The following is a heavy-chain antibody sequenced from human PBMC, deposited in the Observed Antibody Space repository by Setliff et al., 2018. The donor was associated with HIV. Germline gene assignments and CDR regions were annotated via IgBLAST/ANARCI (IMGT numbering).Heavy chain of an antibody. Sequence: GGSLRLSCAASGFTFNNFAVHCVRQAPGKGLEWVAVISYDGTYKHYADSVQGRFTISRDNSKNTLYLQMNSLRPEDTAVYYCARDASYCGGGTCHHYYYMDVWGKGTTVTVSS. CDR1: GFTFNNFA. CDR3: ARDASYCGGGTCHHYYYMDV. J-gene: IGHJ6*03. V-gene: IGHV3-30*04. CDR2: ISYDGTYK. D-gene: IGHD2-15*01.